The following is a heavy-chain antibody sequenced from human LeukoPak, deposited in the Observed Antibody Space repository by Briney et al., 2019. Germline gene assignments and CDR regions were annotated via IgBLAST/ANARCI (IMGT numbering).Heavy chain of an antibody. CDR2: IYYSGST. J-gene: IGHJ4*02. V-gene: IGHV4-59*01. CDR1: GGSISSYY. Sequence: PSETLSLTCTVSGGSISSYYWSWIRQPPGKGLEWIGYIYYSGSTNYNPSLKSRVTISVDTSKNQFSLKLSSVTAADTAVYYCASMVNGKGYFDYWGQGTLVTVSS. D-gene: IGHD3-10*01. CDR3: ASMVNGKGYFDY.